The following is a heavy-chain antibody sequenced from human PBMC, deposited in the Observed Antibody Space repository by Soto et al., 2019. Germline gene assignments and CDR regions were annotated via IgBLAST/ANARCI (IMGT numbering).Heavy chain of an antibody. CDR1: GGSISSYY. V-gene: IGHV4-59*01. D-gene: IGHD3-22*01. CDR2: IYYTGST. Sequence: QVQLQESGPGLVKPSETLSLTCTVSGGSISSYYWSWIRQPPGKGLEWIAYIYYTGSTNYNPSLKSRVPLSADTSKNQFSLKLSSVTAADTAMYYCARVDSSGSYFDSWGQGTLVTVSS. J-gene: IGHJ4*02. CDR3: ARVDSSGSYFDS.